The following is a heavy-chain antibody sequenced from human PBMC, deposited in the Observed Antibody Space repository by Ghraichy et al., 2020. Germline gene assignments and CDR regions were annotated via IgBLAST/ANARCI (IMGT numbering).Heavy chain of an antibody. V-gene: IGHV4-61*01. J-gene: IGHJ5*02. D-gene: IGHD1-26*01. CDR3: ARDHIVGGWFDP. CDR2: IYYSGST. Sequence: SETLSLTCTVSGGSVSSGSYYWSWIRQPPGKGLEWIGYIYYSGSTNYNPSLKSRVTISVDTSKNQFSLKLSSVTAADTAVYYCARDHIVGGWFDPWGQGTLVTVSS. CDR1: GGSVSSGSYY.